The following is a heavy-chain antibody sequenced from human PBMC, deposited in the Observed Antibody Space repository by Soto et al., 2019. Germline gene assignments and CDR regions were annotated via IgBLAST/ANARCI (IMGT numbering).Heavy chain of an antibody. CDR1: GYTFTSYA. V-gene: IGHV1-3*05. CDR2: INAGNGNT. Sequence: QVQLVQSGAEEKKPGASVKVSCKASGYTFTSYAMHWVRQAPGQRLEWMGWINAGNGNTKYSQKFQGRVTITRDTSASTAYMELSSLRSEETAVYYCATSIVVVTALDYWGQGTLVTVSS. J-gene: IGHJ4*02. D-gene: IGHD2-21*02. CDR3: ATSIVVVTALDY.